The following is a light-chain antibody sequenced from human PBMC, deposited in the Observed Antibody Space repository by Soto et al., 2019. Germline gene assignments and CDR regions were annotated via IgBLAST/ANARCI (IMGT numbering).Light chain of an antibody. V-gene: IGLV1-40*01. Sequence: QSVLTQPPSVSGAPGQRVAISCTGSRSNIGAGYAVHWYQQLPGTAPKLLIYDITNRPSGVPDRFSASESGTSASLAITGLQSEDEADYYCQSYDTSLSASVFGGGTQLTVL. CDR3: QSYDTSLSASV. CDR2: DIT. CDR1: RSNIGAGYA. J-gene: IGLJ2*01.